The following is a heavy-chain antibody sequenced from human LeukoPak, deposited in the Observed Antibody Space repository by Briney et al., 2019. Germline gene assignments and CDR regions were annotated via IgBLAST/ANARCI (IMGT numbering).Heavy chain of an antibody. CDR1: GGSIKNDDYY. D-gene: IGHD6-13*01. CDR2: IYHTGNT. Sequence: SETLSLTCTVSGGSIKNDDYYWSWIRQPPGKGLEWIGFIYHTGNTYYNPSLGSRATMSVDTSKNQFSLKLSSVTAADTAVYYCARVAAGTGWFDPWGQGTLVTVSS. V-gene: IGHV4-30-4*02. J-gene: IGHJ5*02. CDR3: ARVAAGTGWFDP.